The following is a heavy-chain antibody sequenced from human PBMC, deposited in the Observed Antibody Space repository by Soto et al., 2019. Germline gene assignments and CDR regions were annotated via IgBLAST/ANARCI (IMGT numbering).Heavy chain of an antibody. Sequence: EVQLLESGGGLVQPGGSLRLSCAASGFTFSSYAMSWVRQAPGKGLEWVSAITGSGGSTYYADSVKGRFTISRDNSKNTLYLQMNSLRAEDTAIYYCAKGVVEVVVAALDYWGQGTLVTVSS. D-gene: IGHD2-15*01. CDR3: AKGVVEVVVAALDY. V-gene: IGHV3-23*01. CDR2: ITGSGGST. J-gene: IGHJ4*02. CDR1: GFTFSSYA.